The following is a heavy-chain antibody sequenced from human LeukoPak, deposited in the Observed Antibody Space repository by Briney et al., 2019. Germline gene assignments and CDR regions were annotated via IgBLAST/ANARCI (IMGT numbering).Heavy chain of an antibody. CDR1: GFTFSNAW. V-gene: IGHV3-30-3*01. CDR2: ISYDGSNK. CDR3: ARDVYYYDSSGYYGY. Sequence: GGSLRLSCAASGFTFSNAWMSWARQAPGKGLEWVAVISYDGSNKYYADSVKGRFTISRDNSKNTLYLQMNSLRAEDTAVYYCARDVYYYDSSGYYGYWGQGTLVTVSS. D-gene: IGHD3-22*01. J-gene: IGHJ4*02.